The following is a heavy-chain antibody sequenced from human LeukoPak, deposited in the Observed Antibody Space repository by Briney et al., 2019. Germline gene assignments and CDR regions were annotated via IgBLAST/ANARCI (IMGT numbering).Heavy chain of an antibody. CDR3: ARGSSGWYQGLYYYYYGMDV. D-gene: IGHD6-19*01. CDR1: GGSFSGYY. CDR2: INHSGST. J-gene: IGHJ6*02. Sequence: SETLSLTCAVYGGSFSGYYWSWIRQPPGKGLEWIGEINHSGSTNYNPSLKSRVTISADTSKNQFSLKLSSVTAADTAVYYCARGSSGWYQGLYYYYYGMDVWGQGTTVTVSS. V-gene: IGHV4-34*01.